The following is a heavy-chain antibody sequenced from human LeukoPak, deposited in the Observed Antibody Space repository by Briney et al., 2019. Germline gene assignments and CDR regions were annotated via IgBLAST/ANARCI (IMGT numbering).Heavy chain of an antibody. Sequence: GGSLRLSCAASRFTFSNYAMHWVRLAPGKGLEWVAGITYEGIYKYYADSVKGRFTISRDNSKNTLYLQMDSLRAEDTATYYCARDLILEYQVAYRGGRCFDYWGQGTLVTVSS. CDR2: ITYEGIYK. CDR3: ARDLILEYQVAYRGGRCFDY. V-gene: IGHV3-30*01. D-gene: IGHD2-2*02. CDR1: RFTFSNYA. J-gene: IGHJ4*02.